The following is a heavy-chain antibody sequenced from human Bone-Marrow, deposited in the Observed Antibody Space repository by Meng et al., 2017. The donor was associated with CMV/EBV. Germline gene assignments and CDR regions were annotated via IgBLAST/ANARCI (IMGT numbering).Heavy chain of an antibody. CDR2: ISYDGSNK. D-gene: IGHD2-8*01. Sequence: GESLKISCAASGFTFSSYAMHWVRQAPGKGLEWVAVISYDGSNKYYADSVKGRFTISRDNSKNTLYLQMNSLRAEDTAVYCCARDVYPQVHGVGGMDVWGQGTTVTVSS. CDR3: ARDVYPQVHGVGGMDV. V-gene: IGHV3-30-3*01. CDR1: GFTFSSYA. J-gene: IGHJ6*02.